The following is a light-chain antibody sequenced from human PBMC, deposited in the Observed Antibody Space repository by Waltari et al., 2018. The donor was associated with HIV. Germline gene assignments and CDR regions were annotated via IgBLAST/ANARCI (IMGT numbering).Light chain of an antibody. Sequence: DIVMTQSPDSLAVSLGERATINCKSSQSLLSSSNRKNNLAWYQQKPGQSPKLLIYWASTRQSGVPDRFRGSESGTDFTLTITRLQAEDVAVYYCQQDYSSPWTFGQGTKVELK. V-gene: IGKV4-1*01. CDR3: QQDYSSPWT. CDR1: QSLLSSSNRKNN. J-gene: IGKJ1*01. CDR2: WAS.